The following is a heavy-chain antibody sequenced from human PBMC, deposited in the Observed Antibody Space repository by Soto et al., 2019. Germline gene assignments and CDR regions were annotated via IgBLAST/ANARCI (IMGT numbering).Heavy chain of an antibody. CDR3: VRNGYYCLDY. CDR2: FHHRGGT. J-gene: IGHJ4*02. V-gene: IGHV4-4*02. Sequence: SETLSLTCALSGGSITSGDWWSWVRQPPGKGLEWIGEFHHRGGTNYNPSLKSRVAISVDTSENHFSLDLRSVTSADTAVYYCVRNGYYCLDYWGQGVLVTVSS. D-gene: IGHD5-12*01. CDR1: GGSITSGDW.